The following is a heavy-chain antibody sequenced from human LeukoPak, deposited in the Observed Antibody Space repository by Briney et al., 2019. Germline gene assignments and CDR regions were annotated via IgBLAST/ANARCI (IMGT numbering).Heavy chain of an antibody. J-gene: IGHJ4*02. D-gene: IGHD6-19*01. CDR2: INPSGGST. Sequence: ASVKVSCKASGGTFSSYAISWVRQAPGQGLEWLGIINPSGGSTSYAQKFQGRVTMTRDTSTSTVYMELSSLRSEDTAVYYCARDMSGWSYFDYWGQGTLVTVSS. CDR3: ARDMSGWSYFDY. V-gene: IGHV1-46*01. CDR1: GGTFSSYA.